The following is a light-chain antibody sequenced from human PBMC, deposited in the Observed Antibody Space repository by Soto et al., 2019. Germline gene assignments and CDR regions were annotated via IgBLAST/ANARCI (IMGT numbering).Light chain of an antibody. CDR2: DVS. Sequence: QSALTQPASVSGSPGQSITISCTGTSSDVGGYNYVSWYQQHPGKAPKLMIYDVSNRPSGVSNRFSDSKSSNTASLTISGLQAEDEADYYCSSYTSSGTLVVFGGGTKLTVL. CDR1: SSDVGGYNY. CDR3: SSYTSSGTLVV. J-gene: IGLJ2*01. V-gene: IGLV2-14*01.